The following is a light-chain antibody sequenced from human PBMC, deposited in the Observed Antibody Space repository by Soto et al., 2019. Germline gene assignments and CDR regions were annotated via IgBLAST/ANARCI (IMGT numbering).Light chain of an antibody. V-gene: IGKV1-5*01. CDR1: QSISKY. Sequence: DIQMTQSPSSLSASVGDRVTLTCRASQSISKYLNWYQVKSGKGPKLLIYGTSTLQSGVPSRFSGYASGTEFTLTITSVQPDDFATYYCQQYSDYSAHGLSFGGGTKVGIK. CDR3: QQYSDYSAHGLS. CDR2: GTS. J-gene: IGKJ4*01.